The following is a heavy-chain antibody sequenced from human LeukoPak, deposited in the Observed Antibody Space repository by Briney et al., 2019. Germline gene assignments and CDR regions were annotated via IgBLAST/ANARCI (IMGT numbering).Heavy chain of an antibody. V-gene: IGHV4-59*01. CDR3: ARGTTGFLHPLAFDI. D-gene: IGHD1-1*01. CDR2: IYYSGST. CDR1: GGSISSYY. Sequence: SETLSLTCTVSGGSISSYYWSWIRQPPGKGLEWIGYIYYSGSTNYNPSLKSRVTISVDTSKNQFSLKLSSVTAADTAVYYCARGTTGFLHPLAFDIWGQGTMVTVSS. J-gene: IGHJ3*02.